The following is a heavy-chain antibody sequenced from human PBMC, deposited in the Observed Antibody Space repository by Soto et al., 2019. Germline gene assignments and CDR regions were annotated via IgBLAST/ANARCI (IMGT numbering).Heavy chain of an antibody. D-gene: IGHD3-3*01. CDR3: ARRVGYDFWSGYYEGNWFDP. V-gene: IGHV1-8*01. J-gene: IGHJ5*02. CDR2: MNPNSGNT. Sequence: ASVKVSCKASGYTFTSYDINWVRQATGQGLEWMGWMNPNSGNTGYAQKFQGRVTMTRNTSISTAYMELRSLRSEDTAVYYCARRVGYDFWSGYYEGNWFDPWGQGTLVTVSS. CDR1: GYTFTSYD.